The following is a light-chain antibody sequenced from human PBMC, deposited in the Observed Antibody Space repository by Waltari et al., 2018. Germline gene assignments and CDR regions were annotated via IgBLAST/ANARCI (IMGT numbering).Light chain of an antibody. CDR1: QGIGSW. CDR3: QQYNSFPLT. CDR2: AAS. J-gene: IGKJ4*01. V-gene: IGKV1D-16*01. Sequence: DIQMTQSPSSLYASVGDKVTITCRASQGIGSWLAWYQQKPHKAPKSLIYAASSLQSGVPSRFSDSRSGTDFTLTINNLQPVHFATYYCQQYNSFPLTFGGGTKVELQ.